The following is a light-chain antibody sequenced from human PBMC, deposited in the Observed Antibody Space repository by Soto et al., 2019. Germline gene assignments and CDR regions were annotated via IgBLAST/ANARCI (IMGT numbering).Light chain of an antibody. V-gene: IGLV2-11*01. J-gene: IGLJ1*01. CDR3: CSYAGSYTYV. Sequence: QSVLTQPRSVSGSPGQSVTISCTGTSSDVGGYDYVSWYHHHPGRAPKLMIYDVTKRPSGVPDRFSGSKSGNSASLTISGLQAEDEADYYCCSYAGSYTYVFGTGTQLTVL. CDR2: DVT. CDR1: SSDVGGYDY.